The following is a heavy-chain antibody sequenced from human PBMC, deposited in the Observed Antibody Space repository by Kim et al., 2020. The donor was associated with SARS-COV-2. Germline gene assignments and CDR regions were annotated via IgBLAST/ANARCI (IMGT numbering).Heavy chain of an antibody. D-gene: IGHD6-6*01. Sequence: SETLSLTCTVSGGSISSGSYYWSWIRQPAGKGLEWIGRIYTSGSTNYNPSLKSRVTISVDTSKNQFSLKLSSVTAADTAVYYCARESSSSALLYYYYGMDVWGQGTTVTVSS. CDR3: ARESSSSALLYYYYGMDV. J-gene: IGHJ6*02. CDR2: IYTSGST. CDR1: GGSISSGSYY. V-gene: IGHV4-61*02.